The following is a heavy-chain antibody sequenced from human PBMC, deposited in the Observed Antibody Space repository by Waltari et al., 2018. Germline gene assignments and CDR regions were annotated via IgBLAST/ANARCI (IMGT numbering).Heavy chain of an antibody. Sequence: QVQLQESGPGLVKPSETLSLTCTVPGGSISSYYWRWIRQPAGKGLEWIGRISTSGSTNYNPSLKSRVTMSVDTSKNQFSLKLSSVTAADTAVYDCARERVPGIAVAGSFDYWGQGTLVTVSS. V-gene: IGHV4-4*07. CDR2: ISTSGST. J-gene: IGHJ4*02. D-gene: IGHD6-19*01. CDR3: ARERVPGIAVAGSFDY. CDR1: GGSISSYY.